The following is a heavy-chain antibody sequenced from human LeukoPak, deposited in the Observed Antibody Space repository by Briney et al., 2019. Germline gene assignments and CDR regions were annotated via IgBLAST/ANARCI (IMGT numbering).Heavy chain of an antibody. V-gene: IGHV4-39*07. J-gene: IGHJ3*02. Sequence: SETLSLTCSVSGGSISSSSSYWGWIRQPPGKGLEWIGSIYYSGSSFDNPALKSRVTISVDTSKNQFSLKLSPVTAADTAVYYCGGTAVGDNAFDIWGQGTMVTVSS. D-gene: IGHD3-10*01. CDR2: IYYSGSS. CDR3: GGTAVGDNAFDI. CDR1: GGSISSSSSY.